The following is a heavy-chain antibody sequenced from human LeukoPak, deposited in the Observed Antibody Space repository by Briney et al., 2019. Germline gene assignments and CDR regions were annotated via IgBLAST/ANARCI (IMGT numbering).Heavy chain of an antibody. Sequence: GSLRLSCAASGFTFSTYSMSWVRQAPGKGLEWVSSISTTSSYIFYADSLKGRFTISRDNAKNSLYLQMNSLKTEDTAVYYCTRDRSSSWYVGRYYFDYWGQGTLVTVSS. CDR2: ISTTSSYI. V-gene: IGHV3-21*03. CDR3: TRDRSSSWYVGRYYFDY. J-gene: IGHJ4*02. D-gene: IGHD6-13*01. CDR1: GFTFSTYS.